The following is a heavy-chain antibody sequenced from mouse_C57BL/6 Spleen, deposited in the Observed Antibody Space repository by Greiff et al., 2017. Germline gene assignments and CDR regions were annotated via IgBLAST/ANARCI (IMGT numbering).Heavy chain of an antibody. D-gene: IGHD2-4*01. CDR3: ARGYDYAFAY. CDR2: IYPGSGST. V-gene: IGHV1-55*01. Sequence: VQLQQPGAELVKPGASVKMSCKASGYTFTSYWITWVKQRPGQGLEWIGDIYPGSGSTNYNERFKSKATMTVDTTSSTAYMQLSSLTSEDSAVYCCARGYDYAFAYWGQGALVTVSA. J-gene: IGHJ3*01. CDR1: GYTFTSYW.